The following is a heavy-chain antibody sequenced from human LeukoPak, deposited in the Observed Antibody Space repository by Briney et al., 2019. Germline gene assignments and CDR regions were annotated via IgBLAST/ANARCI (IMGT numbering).Heavy chain of an antibody. J-gene: IGHJ3*02. D-gene: IGHD3-22*01. V-gene: IGHV4-59*01. CDR3: ARARNYYDSSGFYYEGDAFDI. Sequence: KPSETLSLTCTVSGGSISNYYWGWIRQPPGKGLESIGYIYSSGSSHYNPSLKSRVTISVDTSKNQFSLKLSSVTAADTAVYYCARARNYYDSSGFYYEGDAFDIWGQGTMVTVSS. CDR1: GGSISNYY. CDR2: IYSSGSS.